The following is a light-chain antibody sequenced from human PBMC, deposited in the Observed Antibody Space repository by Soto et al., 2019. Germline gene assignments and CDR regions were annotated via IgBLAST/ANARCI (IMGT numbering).Light chain of an antibody. J-gene: IGLJ1*01. CDR3: CSYSYTTTYV. CDR2: DVS. V-gene: IGLV2-14*01. Sequence: QCALTQPASVSGSPGQSITISCTGTSNDVGGYNYVSWYQQHPGKAPKLMIYDVSNRPSGVSDRFSGSKSGNTASLTISGLQAGDEADYYCCSYSYTTTYVFGTGTKLTVL. CDR1: SNDVGGYNY.